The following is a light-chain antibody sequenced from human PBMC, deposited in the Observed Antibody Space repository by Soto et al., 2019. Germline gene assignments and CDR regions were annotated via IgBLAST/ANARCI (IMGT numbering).Light chain of an antibody. CDR3: MQGTHWPYT. V-gene: IGKV2-30*01. CDR2: KVS. Sequence: DAVMTQSPLSLPVTLGQPASISCKSSQTLLYRDGNTSLNWFQQRTDQSPRRLIDKVSNRDSEVPDRFSGSESGSDFALKISRVEAEDVGIYYFMQGTHWPYTFGQGTKLEIK. J-gene: IGKJ2*01. CDR1: QTLLYRDGNTS.